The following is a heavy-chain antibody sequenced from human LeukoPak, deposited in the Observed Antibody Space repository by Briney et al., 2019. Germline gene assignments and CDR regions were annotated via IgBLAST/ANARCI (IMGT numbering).Heavy chain of an antibody. J-gene: IGHJ4*02. CDR3: AREKMEAGSYFDY. D-gene: IGHD2-15*01. CDR1: GYTFTGYY. CDR2: INPNSGGT. V-gene: IGHV1-2*02. Sequence: GASVKVSCKASGYTFTGYYMHWVRQAPGQGLEWMGWINPNSGGTNYAQKFQGRVTMTRDTPISTAYMELSRLRSDDTAVYYCAREKMEAGSYFDYWGQGTLVTVSS.